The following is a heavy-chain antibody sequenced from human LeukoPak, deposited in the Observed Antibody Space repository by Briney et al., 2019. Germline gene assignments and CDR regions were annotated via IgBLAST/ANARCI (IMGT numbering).Heavy chain of an antibody. J-gene: IGHJ4*02. V-gene: IGHV3-74*03. CDR3: VRRYYEYNVYDRHLDF. CDR2: ISDDGSIT. Sequence: GASLRLSCAASGFTFSRDWMHWVRQAPGEGLVWVSRISDDGSITTYADSVQGRFTISRDNAKSTVFLQMNSLRVEDTAVYFCVRRYYEYNVYDRHLDFWGQGILVTVSS. CDR1: GFTFSRDW. D-gene: IGHD5/OR15-5a*01.